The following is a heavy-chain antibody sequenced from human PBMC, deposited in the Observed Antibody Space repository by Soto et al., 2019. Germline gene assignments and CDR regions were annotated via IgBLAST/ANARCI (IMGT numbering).Heavy chain of an antibody. D-gene: IGHD3-22*01. J-gene: IGHJ5*02. CDR2: IYYSGST. Sequence: SETLSLTCTVSGGSISSSSHYWGWIRQPPGKGLEWIGSIYYSGSTYYNPSLKSRVTISVDTSKNQFSLKLSSVTAADTAVYYCARTYDSSGYYYAWWFDPWGQGTLVTVSS. CDR3: ARTYDSSGYYYAWWFDP. V-gene: IGHV4-39*01. CDR1: GGSISSSSHY.